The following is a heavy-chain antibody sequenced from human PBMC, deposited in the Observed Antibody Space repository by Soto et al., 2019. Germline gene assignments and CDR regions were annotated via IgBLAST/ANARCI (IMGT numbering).Heavy chain of an antibody. CDR3: ARGLGLAGGYYYYGMDV. D-gene: IGHD6-19*01. Sequence: ASVKVSCKASGGTFSSYAINWVRQATGQGFEWMGWMNPNSGNTGYAQKFQGRVTMTRNTSISTASRELSSLRSEDTAFFYCARGLGLAGGYYYYGMDVWGQGTTVTVSS. J-gene: IGHJ6*02. V-gene: IGHV1-8*02. CDR1: GGTFSSYA. CDR2: MNPNSGNT.